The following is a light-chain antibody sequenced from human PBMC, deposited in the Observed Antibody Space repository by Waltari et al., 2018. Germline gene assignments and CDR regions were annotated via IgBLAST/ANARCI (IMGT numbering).Light chain of an antibody. CDR1: QGISNY. J-gene: IGKJ1*01. CDR3: QKYNSAPWT. CDR2: ASS. Sequence: DIQLTQSPSSLSASVGDRVPITFRASQGISNYLAWYQQKPGKVPKLLIYASSTVESGVPSRFSGSGSVTDFTLTISSLQPEDVATYYCQKYNSAPWTFGQGTKVEIK. V-gene: IGKV1-27*01.